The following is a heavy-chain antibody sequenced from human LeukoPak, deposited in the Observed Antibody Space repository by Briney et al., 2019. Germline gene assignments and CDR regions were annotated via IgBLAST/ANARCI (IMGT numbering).Heavy chain of an antibody. CDR1: GGSISSGGYY. Sequence: SETLSLTCTVSGGSISSGGYYWSWIRQPPGKGLEWIGYIYHSGSTYYNPSLKSRVTISVDTSKNQFSLKLSSVTAADTAVYYCARTYDSSGYPNWFDPWGQGTLVTVSS. J-gene: IGHJ5*02. CDR3: ARTYDSSGYPNWFDP. V-gene: IGHV4-30-2*01. D-gene: IGHD3-22*01. CDR2: IYHSGST.